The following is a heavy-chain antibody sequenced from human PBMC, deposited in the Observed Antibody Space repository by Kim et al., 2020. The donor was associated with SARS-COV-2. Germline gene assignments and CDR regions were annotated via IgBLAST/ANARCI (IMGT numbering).Heavy chain of an antibody. D-gene: IGHD3-22*01. Sequence: GGSLRLSCAASGFTFSSYGMHWVRQAPCKGLEWVAVISYDGSNKYYADSVKGRFTISRDNSKNTLYLQMNSLRAEDTAVYYCARDLRGDYYDSSGYLDYWGQGTLVTVSS. J-gene: IGHJ4*02. CDR2: ISYDGSNK. CDR1: GFTFSSYG. CDR3: ARDLRGDYYDSSGYLDY. V-gene: IGHV3-33*05.